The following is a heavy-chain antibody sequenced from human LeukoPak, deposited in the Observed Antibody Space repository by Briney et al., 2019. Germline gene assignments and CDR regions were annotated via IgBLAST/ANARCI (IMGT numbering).Heavy chain of an antibody. CDR3: AKDPGDYEAPKAFDI. CDR1: GFTVSSYG. J-gene: IGHJ3*02. V-gene: IGHV3-30*18. CDR2: ISYDGSSK. D-gene: IGHD4-17*01. Sequence: GRSLTLSCAASGFTVSSYGMQWARHAPGKWLEWVSVISYDGSSKYHADSVKGRFTISRHNSKNTRYLQMNSLRAEDTGVYYCAKDPGDYEAPKAFDIWGQGTMVTVSS.